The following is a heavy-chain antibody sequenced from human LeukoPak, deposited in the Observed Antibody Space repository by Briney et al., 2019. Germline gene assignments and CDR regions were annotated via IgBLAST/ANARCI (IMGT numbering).Heavy chain of an antibody. Sequence: GGSLRLSCAASGFTVSSNYMSWVRQAPGKGLEWVSVIYSGGSTYYADSVKGRFTISRDNSKNTLYLQMNSLRAEDTAVYYCARDPPYCSSTSCHLDYWGQGTLVTVSS. J-gene: IGHJ4*02. CDR3: ARDPPYCSSTSCHLDY. CDR1: GFTVSSNY. V-gene: IGHV3-66*01. CDR2: IYSGGST. D-gene: IGHD2-2*01.